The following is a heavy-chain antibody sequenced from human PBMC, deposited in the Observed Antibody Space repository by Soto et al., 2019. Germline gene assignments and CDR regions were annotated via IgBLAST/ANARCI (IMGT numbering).Heavy chain of an antibody. CDR2: ISGSGNTV. CDR3: ARGARGVRFMPFDY. V-gene: IGHV3-11*01. Sequence: GGSLRLSCAASGFTFSDYYMSWIRQAPGKGLEWVSDISGSGNTVYYADSMKGRFTISRDNAKNSLYLQMNTLRAEDTAVYYCARGARGVRFMPFDYWGQGTLVTVSS. J-gene: IGHJ4*02. CDR1: GFTFSDYY. D-gene: IGHD3-10*01.